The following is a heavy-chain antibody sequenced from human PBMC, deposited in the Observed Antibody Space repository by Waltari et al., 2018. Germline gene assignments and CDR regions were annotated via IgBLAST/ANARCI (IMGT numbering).Heavy chain of an antibody. J-gene: IGHJ4*02. CDR3: ARCLKRRIAAACFDY. D-gene: IGHD6-13*01. CDR2: INPNSGGT. Sequence: QVQLVQSGAEVKKPGASVKVSCKASGYTFTGYYMHWVRQAPGQGLEWMGWINPNSGGTNYAQKFQGRVTMTRDTSISTAYMELSRLRSDDTAVYYCARCLKRRIAAACFDYWGQGTLVTVSS. V-gene: IGHV1-2*02. CDR1: GYTFTGYY.